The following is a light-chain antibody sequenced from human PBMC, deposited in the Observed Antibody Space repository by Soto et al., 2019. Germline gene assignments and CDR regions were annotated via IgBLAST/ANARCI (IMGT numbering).Light chain of an antibody. CDR2: DTS. CDR1: QSLNHS. Sequence: EIVLTQYPATLSLSPGQRATLYCRSRQSLNHSLVWYQHIRGHGPRLLIFDTSNRVNGVPTRFSGSGSGTDFTLTISGLETEDFSVYYCQQRASWPLTFVGGNRVEL. V-gene: IGKV3-11*01. CDR3: QQRASWPLT. J-gene: IGKJ4*01.